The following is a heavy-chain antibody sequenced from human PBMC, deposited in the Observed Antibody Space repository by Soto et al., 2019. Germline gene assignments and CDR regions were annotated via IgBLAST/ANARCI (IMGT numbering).Heavy chain of an antibody. CDR2: ISAYNGNT. CDR3: ARQQWLYYYYGMDV. Sequence: QVQLVQSGAEVKKPGASVKVSCKASGYIFTTYGISWVRQAPGQGLEWMGWISAYNGNTNYAQKIQGRVTXXTXTXXSTAYMELRSLRSDDTAVYYCARQQWLYYYYGMDVWGQGTTVTVSS. CDR1: GYIFTTYG. D-gene: IGHD6-19*01. J-gene: IGHJ6*02. V-gene: IGHV1-18*01.